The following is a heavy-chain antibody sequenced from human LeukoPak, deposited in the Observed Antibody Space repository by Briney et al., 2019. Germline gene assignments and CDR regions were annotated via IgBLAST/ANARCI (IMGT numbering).Heavy chain of an antibody. J-gene: IGHJ5*02. V-gene: IGHV3-33*01. D-gene: IGHD2-2*01. Sequence: GGSLRLSCAASGFTFSSYGMHWVRQAPGKGLEWVAVIWYDGSNKYYADSVKGRFTISRDNSKNTLYLQMNSLRAEDTAVNYCARDLALRDIVVVPAAKNWFDPWGQGTLVTVSS. CDR2: IWYDGSNK. CDR1: GFTFSSYG. CDR3: ARDLALRDIVVVPAAKNWFDP.